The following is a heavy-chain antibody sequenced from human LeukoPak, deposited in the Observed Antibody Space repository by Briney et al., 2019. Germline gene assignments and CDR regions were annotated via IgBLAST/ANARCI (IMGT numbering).Heavy chain of an antibody. J-gene: IGHJ4*02. CDR2: INPNSGGT. D-gene: IGHD7-27*01. CDR1: GYTFTGYY. V-gene: IGHV1-2*02. Sequence: AASVKVSCKASGYTFTGYYIHWVRQAPGQGLEWMGWINPNSGGTNYEQKFQGRVTMTWDTSMNTAYMELSRLRSDDTAVYYCAREMGIYFDYWGQGTLVTVSS. CDR3: AREMGIYFDY.